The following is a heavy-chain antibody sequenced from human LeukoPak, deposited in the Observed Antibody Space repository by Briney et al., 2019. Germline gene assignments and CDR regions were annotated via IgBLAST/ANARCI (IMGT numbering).Heavy chain of an antibody. V-gene: IGHV4-4*07. Sequence: SETLSLTCTVSGGSISSYYWSWIRQPAGKGLEWVGRTYTTGSTNYNPSLKSRVTMSVDTSANQFSLKLSSVTAADTAVYYCARAKYCGGDCYYAFDIWGQGTMVTVSS. CDR2: TYTTGST. D-gene: IGHD2-21*02. J-gene: IGHJ3*02. CDR3: ARAKYCGGDCYYAFDI. CDR1: GGSISSYY.